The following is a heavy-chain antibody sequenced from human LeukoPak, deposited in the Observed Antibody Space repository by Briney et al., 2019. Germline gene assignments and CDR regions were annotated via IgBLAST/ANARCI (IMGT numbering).Heavy chain of an antibody. V-gene: IGHV3-7*01. D-gene: IGHD6-13*01. CDR1: GFTFSSYW. CDR3: ARDRGVWVSSSWYWGLDY. Sequence: QPGGSLRLSCAASGFTFSSYWMSWVRQAPGKGLEWVANIKQDGSEKYYVDSVKGRFTISRDNAKNSLYLQMNSLRAEDTAVYYCARDRGVWVSSSWYWGLDYWGQGTLVTVSS. J-gene: IGHJ4*02. CDR2: IKQDGSEK.